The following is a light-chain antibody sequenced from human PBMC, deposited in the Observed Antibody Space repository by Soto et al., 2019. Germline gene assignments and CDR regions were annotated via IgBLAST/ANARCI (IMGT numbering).Light chain of an antibody. CDR3: SSHSTTSALV. Sequence: QSALTQPPSASGSPGQSVAISCTGTSSDVGGYNYVSWYQQHPGKAPKLMIYEVINRPSGVSSRFSGSKSGNTASLTISGLQAEDEADYYCSSHSTTSALVFGGGTKLTVL. J-gene: IGLJ3*02. CDR2: EVI. CDR1: SSDVGGYNY. V-gene: IGLV2-14*01.